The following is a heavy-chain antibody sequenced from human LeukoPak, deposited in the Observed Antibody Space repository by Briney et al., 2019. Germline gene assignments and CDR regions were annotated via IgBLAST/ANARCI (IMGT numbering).Heavy chain of an antibody. D-gene: IGHD2-15*01. CDR3: ARVGYCSGGSCYSLGWFDP. CDR1: GYTFTDNY. Sequence: ASVKVSCKASGYTFTDNYMPWVRQPPAQGFEWMGWINPNSGGTNYAQKFQGRVTMTRDKSISTAYMELSRLRSDDTAVYYCARVGYCSGGSCYSLGWFDPWGQGTLVTVSS. CDR2: INPNSGGT. V-gene: IGHV1-2*02. J-gene: IGHJ5*02.